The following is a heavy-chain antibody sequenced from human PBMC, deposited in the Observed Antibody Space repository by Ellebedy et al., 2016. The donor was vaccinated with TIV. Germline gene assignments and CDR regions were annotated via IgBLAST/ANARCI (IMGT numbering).Heavy chain of an antibody. CDR3: VRFSRGAPFADYYYMDV. Sequence: PGGSLRLSCVTSGFAFSGFAMNWVRQAPGKGLEWVSSISAGADEAFQTDSVQGRFAISRDNARASIYLQMDSLRVEDTAVYYCVRFSRGAPFADYYYMDVWGEGTPVTVSS. D-gene: IGHD3-10*01. J-gene: IGHJ6*03. CDR2: ISAGADEA. V-gene: IGHV3-21*01. CDR1: GFAFSGFA.